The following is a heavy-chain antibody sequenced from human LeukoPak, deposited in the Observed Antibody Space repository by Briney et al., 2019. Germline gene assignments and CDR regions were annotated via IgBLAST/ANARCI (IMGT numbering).Heavy chain of an antibody. CDR3: TRDMYSGSYQPFDY. D-gene: IGHD1-26*01. Sequence: GASVKVSCKASGYTFTGYYMHWVRQAPGQGLEWMGWINPNSGGTNYSRKFQGRVTMTRDTSSSTAYMELSRLRADDTAVYYCTRDMYSGSYQPFDYWGQGTLVTVSS. V-gene: IGHV1-2*02. CDR1: GYTFTGYY. CDR2: INPNSGGT. J-gene: IGHJ4*02.